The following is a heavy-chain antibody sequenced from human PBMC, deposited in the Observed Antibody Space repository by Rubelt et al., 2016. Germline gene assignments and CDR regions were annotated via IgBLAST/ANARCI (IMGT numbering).Heavy chain of an antibody. J-gene: IGHJ4*02. D-gene: IGHD3-10*01. CDR1: GGSFSGYY. V-gene: IGHV4-34*01. CDR2: INHSGST. CDR3: ARRPQTATDDMGPRGTLDC. Sequence: QVQLQQWGAGLLKPSETLSLTCAVYGGSFSGYYWSWIRQPPGKGLEWIGEINHSGSTNYNPSLKSRVTISVDTSKNQFSLKGDSVTAADTAGDYWARRPQTATDDMGPRGTLDCWGQGTLVTVSS.